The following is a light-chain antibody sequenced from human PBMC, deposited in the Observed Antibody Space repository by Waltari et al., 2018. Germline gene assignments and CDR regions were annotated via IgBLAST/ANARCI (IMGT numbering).Light chain of an antibody. Sequence: QSALTQPASVSGTPGQSITISCSGTTSDVGSYDLVSWYQQHPGEAPKLLICEVFKRPPDTSSRFPGAKSGSTASLTISGLQPEDEADYYCYSYAGRGTYVFGSGTKVTVL. V-gene: IGLV2-23*02. CDR1: TSDVGSYDL. CDR3: YSYAGRGTYV. J-gene: IGLJ1*01. CDR2: EVF.